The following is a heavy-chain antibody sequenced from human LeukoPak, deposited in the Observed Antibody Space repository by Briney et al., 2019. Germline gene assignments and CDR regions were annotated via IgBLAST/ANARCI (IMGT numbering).Heavy chain of an antibody. J-gene: IGHJ4*02. D-gene: IGHD4-17*01. V-gene: IGHV3-48*04. CDR3: ARDVIYGADGYFDY. CDR1: GFTFSSYS. CDR2: ISSSSSTI. Sequence: PGGSLRLSCAASGFTFSSYSMNWVRQAPGKGLEWVSYISSSSSTIYYADSVKGRFTISRDNAKNSLYLQMNSLRAEDTAVYYCARDVIYGADGYFDYWGQGTLVTVSS.